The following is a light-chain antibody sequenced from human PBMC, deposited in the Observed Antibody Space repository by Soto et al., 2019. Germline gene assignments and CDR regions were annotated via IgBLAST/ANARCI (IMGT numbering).Light chain of an antibody. Sequence: EIVLTQSPATLSSFPGDRVTLSCRASQAVNTRLAWYQHKPGQAPRLLIYGASSRATGIPDRFSGSGSGTDFTLTISRLEPEDFAVYYCRQYGRSLEFAFGGGTKVDIK. CDR3: RQYGRSLEFA. J-gene: IGKJ4*01. CDR1: QAVNTR. CDR2: GAS. V-gene: IGKV3-20*01.